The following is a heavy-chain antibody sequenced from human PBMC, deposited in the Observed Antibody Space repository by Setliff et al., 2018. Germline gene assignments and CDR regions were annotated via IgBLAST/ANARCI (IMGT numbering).Heavy chain of an antibody. CDR1: GFTSGNKD. D-gene: IGHD2-15*01. CDR3: ARGLVKDIVVVVWYFDL. CDR2: IRYDGRSE. J-gene: IGHJ2*01. Sequence: GGSLRLSCAASGFTSGNKDIHGVRQAPGKGLEWVALIRYDGRSEYADSVKGRFSMSRDNAKNSLYLQMNSLRAEDTAVYYCARGLVKDIVVVVWYFDLWGRGTLVTVSS. V-gene: IGHV3-30*02.